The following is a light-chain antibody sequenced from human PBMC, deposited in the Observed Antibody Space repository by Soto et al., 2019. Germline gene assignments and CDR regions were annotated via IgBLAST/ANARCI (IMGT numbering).Light chain of an antibody. CDR3: SSYTSSSSLGV. V-gene: IGLV2-14*01. J-gene: IGLJ3*02. CDR1: SSDVGGYNY. Sequence: QSVLTQPASVSGSPGQSITISCTGTSSDVGGYNYVSWYQQHPGKAPKLMIYEVDNRPSGVSNRFSGSKSGNTASLTISGLQPEDEADYYCSSYTSSSSLGVFGGGTKLTVL. CDR2: EVD.